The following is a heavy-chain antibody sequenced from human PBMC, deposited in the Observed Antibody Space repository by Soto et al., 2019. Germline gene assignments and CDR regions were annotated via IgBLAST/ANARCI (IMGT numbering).Heavy chain of an antibody. CDR3: ARTYYDVGSGHSRNGIDS. CDR2: ISAYNGNT. J-gene: IGHJ5*01. Sequence: ASVQVSCRASGYTFTSYGISWVLPAPGPGLEWMGWISAYNGNTNYAQKLQGRVTMTTDTSTSTAYMELRSLRSDDTAVYYCARTYYDVGSGHSRNGIDSWGQGTRVTVSS. V-gene: IGHV1-18*01. CDR1: GYTFTSYG. D-gene: IGHD3-3*01.